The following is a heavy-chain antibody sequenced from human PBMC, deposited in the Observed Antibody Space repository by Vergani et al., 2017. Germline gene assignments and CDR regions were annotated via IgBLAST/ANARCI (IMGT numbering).Heavy chain of an antibody. V-gene: IGHV1-69*02. CDR1: GGTFSSYT. CDR3: ARGDYYDSSGYYSDLDY. CDR2: IIPILGIA. D-gene: IGHD3-22*01. Sequence: QVQLVQSGAEVKKPGSSVKVSCKASGGTFSSYTISWVRQAPGQGLEWMGRIIPILGIANYAQKFQGRVTITADKSTSTAYMELSRLRAEDSAVYYCARGDYYDSSGYYSDLDYWGQGTLVTVSS. J-gene: IGHJ4*02.